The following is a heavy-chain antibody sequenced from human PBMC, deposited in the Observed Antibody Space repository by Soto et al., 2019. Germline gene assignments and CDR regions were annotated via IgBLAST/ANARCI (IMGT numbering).Heavy chain of an antibody. D-gene: IGHD6-13*01. V-gene: IGHV3-48*02. CDR2: ISSSGSTK. Sequence: EVQLVESGGGLVQPGGSLRLSCAASGFTFSDYGMNWVRQAPGKGLEWVSGISSSGSTKYYAESVKGRLTVSRDNAENSLYLQINDLRDEDTALYYCAREAYTSSWYESFDSWGQGTLVTVSS. J-gene: IGHJ4*02. CDR1: GFTFSDYG. CDR3: AREAYTSSWYESFDS.